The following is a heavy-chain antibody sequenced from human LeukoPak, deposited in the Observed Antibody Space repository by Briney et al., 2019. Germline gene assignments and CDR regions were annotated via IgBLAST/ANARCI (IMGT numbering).Heavy chain of an antibody. CDR2: ISGSGGST. J-gene: IGHJ3*02. V-gene: IGHV3-23*01. Sequence: GGSLRLSCAASGFTFSSYAMSWVRQAPGKGLEWVSAISGSGGSTYYADSVKGRFTISRDNSKNTLYLQMNSLRAEDTAVYYCARRAVAYCGGDCYRGDDAFDIWGQGTMVTVSS. CDR1: GFTFSSYA. CDR3: ARRAVAYCGGDCYRGDDAFDI. D-gene: IGHD2-21*02.